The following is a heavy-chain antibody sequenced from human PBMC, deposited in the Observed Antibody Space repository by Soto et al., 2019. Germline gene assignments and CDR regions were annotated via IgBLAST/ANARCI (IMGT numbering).Heavy chain of an antibody. J-gene: IGHJ1*01. Sequence: LRLSCAASGFTFSTYAMSWVRQAPGKGLEWVSGISGSGNSTYYADSVKGRFTISRDNSKNTLHLQMSSLRAEDTAVYYCAKDGGIAGAVEYFQHWGQGTLVTVSS. V-gene: IGHV3-23*01. D-gene: IGHD6-13*01. CDR1: GFTFSTYA. CDR3: AKDGGIAGAVEYFQH. CDR2: ISGSGNST.